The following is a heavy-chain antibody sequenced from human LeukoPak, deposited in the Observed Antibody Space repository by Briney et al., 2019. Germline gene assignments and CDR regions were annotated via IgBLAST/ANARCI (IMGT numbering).Heavy chain of an antibody. Sequence: ASVKVSCKASGYTFTSYDINWVRQATGQGLEWMGWMNPNSGGTNYAQKFQGRVTMTRDTSISTAYMELSRLRSDDTAVYYCARDEAAGWYWGQGTLVTVSS. CDR2: MNPNSGGT. CDR1: GYTFTSYD. J-gene: IGHJ4*02. V-gene: IGHV1-2*02. D-gene: IGHD6-13*01. CDR3: ARDEAAGWY.